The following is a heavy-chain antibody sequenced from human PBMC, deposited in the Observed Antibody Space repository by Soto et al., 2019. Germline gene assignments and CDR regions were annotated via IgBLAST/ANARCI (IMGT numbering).Heavy chain of an antibody. Sequence: GGSLRLSCAASGFTFSSYGIHWVRQAPGKGLEWVALISYDGSNKYYADSVKGRFTISRDNSKNTLYLQMNSLRAEDTAMYYCAKDAPYYYDSSGYYGPFDYWGQGTLVTV. V-gene: IGHV3-30*18. CDR1: GFTFSSYG. CDR2: ISYDGSNK. CDR3: AKDAPYYYDSSGYYGPFDY. D-gene: IGHD3-22*01. J-gene: IGHJ4*02.